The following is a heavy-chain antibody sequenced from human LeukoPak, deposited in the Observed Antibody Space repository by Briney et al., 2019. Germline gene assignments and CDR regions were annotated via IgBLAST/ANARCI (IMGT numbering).Heavy chain of an antibody. CDR2: ISAYNGNT. J-gene: IGHJ6*03. V-gene: IGHV1-18*01. D-gene: IGHD3-10*01. CDR3: ARVAGTYYGSGSYQHRYYYYYMDV. Sequence: ASVKVSCKASGYTFTSYGISWVRQAPGQGLEWMGWISAYNGNTNYAQKLQGRVTMTTDTSTSTAYMELRSLRSDDTAVYYCARVAGTYYGSGSYQHRYYYYYMDVWGKGTTVTVSS. CDR1: GYTFTSYG.